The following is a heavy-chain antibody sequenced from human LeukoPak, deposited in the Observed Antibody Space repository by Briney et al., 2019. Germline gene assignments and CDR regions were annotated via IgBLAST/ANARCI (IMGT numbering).Heavy chain of an antibody. Sequence: GGSLRLSCAASGFTFSSNWMYWVRQAPGKGLEWVSGISGSGGNAYSADSVKGRFTISRDNSKNTLNLQMNSLRAEDTAVYYCARRLAAGDLASFDIWGQGTMVTVSS. D-gene: IGHD6-13*01. CDR2: ISGSGGNA. V-gene: IGHV3-23*01. J-gene: IGHJ3*02. CDR1: GFTFSSNW. CDR3: ARRLAAGDLASFDI.